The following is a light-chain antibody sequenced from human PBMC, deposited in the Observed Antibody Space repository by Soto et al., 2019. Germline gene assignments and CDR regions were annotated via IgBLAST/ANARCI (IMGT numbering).Light chain of an antibody. J-gene: IGKJ1*01. V-gene: IGKV1-39*01. CDR3: QQSSGSRDWA. Sequence: IRITTSTSSLSASVEDRVTITCRASQSIRSHLNWYQQKPGKAPKLLIYAASSLQSGVPSRFSGSGSGTDFTLTIRGLQPEDFATYYCQQSSGSRDWAFGQGTMVAIK. CDR2: AAS. CDR1: QSIRSH.